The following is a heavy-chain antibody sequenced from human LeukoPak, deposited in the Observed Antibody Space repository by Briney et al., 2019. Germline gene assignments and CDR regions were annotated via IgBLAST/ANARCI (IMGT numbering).Heavy chain of an antibody. V-gene: IGHV3-30*18. CDR1: GFTFSSYG. Sequence: AGRSLRLSCAASGFTFSSYGMHWVRQAPGKGLEWVAVISYDGSNKYYADSVKGRFTMSRDNSKNTLYLQMNSLRAEDTAVYYRAKERSHLINYFDYWGQGTLVTVSS. CDR3: AKERSHLINYFDY. CDR2: ISYDGSNK. D-gene: IGHD3-16*01. J-gene: IGHJ4*02.